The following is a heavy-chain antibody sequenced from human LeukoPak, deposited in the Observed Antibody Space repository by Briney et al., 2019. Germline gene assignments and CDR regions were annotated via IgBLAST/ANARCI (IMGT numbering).Heavy chain of an antibody. CDR3: ARDTRLRFLEWFKDYFDY. D-gene: IGHD3-3*01. V-gene: IGHV1-18*01. CDR1: GYTFTSYG. Sequence: ASVKVSCKASGYTFTSYGISWVRQAPGQGLEWMGWISAYNGNTNYAQKLQGRVTMTTDTSTSTAYMELRSLRSDDTAVYHCARDTRLRFLEWFKDYFDYWGQGTLVTVSS. J-gene: IGHJ4*02. CDR2: ISAYNGNT.